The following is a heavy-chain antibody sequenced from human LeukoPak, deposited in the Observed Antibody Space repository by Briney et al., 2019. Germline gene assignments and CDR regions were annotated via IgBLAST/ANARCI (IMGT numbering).Heavy chain of an antibody. CDR2: ISSSGSTI. CDR3: AKGDSYSKDY. J-gene: IGHJ4*02. D-gene: IGHD4-11*01. CDR1: GFTFSDYY. V-gene: IGHV3-11*04. Sequence: GGSLRLSCAASGFTFSDYYMSWIRQAPGKGLEWVSYISSSGSTIYYADSVKGRFTISRDNSKNTLYLQMNSLRAEDTVVYYCAKGDSYSKDYWGQGTLVTVSS.